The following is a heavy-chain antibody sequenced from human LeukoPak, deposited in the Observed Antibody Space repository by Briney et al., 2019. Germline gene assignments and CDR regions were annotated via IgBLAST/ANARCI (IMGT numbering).Heavy chain of an antibody. V-gene: IGHV3-7*01. D-gene: IGHD3-9*01. Sequence: PGGSLRLSCAVSGFIFSSNWMSWVRQAPGKGLEWVANIKQDGSERYYVDSVKGRFTISRDNAKNSLYLQMNSLRAEDTAVYYCARVLRYFDWLTDYFDYCGQGTLVTVSS. J-gene: IGHJ4*02. CDR3: ARVLRYFDWLTDYFDY. CDR1: GFIFSSNW. CDR2: IKQDGSER.